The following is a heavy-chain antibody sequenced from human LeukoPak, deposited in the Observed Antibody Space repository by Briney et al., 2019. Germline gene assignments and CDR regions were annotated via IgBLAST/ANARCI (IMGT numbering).Heavy chain of an antibody. D-gene: IGHD3-22*01. Sequence: GGSLRLSCAASGFTVSNNYMRWVRQAPGKGLEWVSSIYSRGSTSYVDSVKGRFTISRDNSKNTLFLQMNSPRVEDTAVYYCARDYYGPWGQGTLVTVSS. V-gene: IGHV3-66*03. CDR2: IYSRGST. J-gene: IGHJ5*02. CDR1: GFTVSNNY. CDR3: ARDYYGP.